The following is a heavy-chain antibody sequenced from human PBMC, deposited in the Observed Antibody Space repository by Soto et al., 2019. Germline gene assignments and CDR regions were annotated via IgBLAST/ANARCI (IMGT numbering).Heavy chain of an antibody. CDR1: GYSFTSYW. D-gene: IGHD2-15*01. V-gene: IGHV5-10-1*01. CDR2: IDPSDSYT. CDR3: ARLDVVVVAATPRNIYYYYGMDV. Sequence: HGESLKISCKGSGYSFTSYWISWVRQMPGKGLEWMGRIDPSDSYTNYSPSFQGHVTISADKSISTAYLQWSSLKASDTAMYYCARLDVVVVAATPRNIYYYYGMDVWGQGTTVTVSS. J-gene: IGHJ6*02.